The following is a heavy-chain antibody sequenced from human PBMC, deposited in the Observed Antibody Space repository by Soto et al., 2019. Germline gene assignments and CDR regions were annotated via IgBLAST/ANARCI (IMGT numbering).Heavy chain of an antibody. CDR3: AREGDSSGFYYYYYYGMDV. J-gene: IGHJ6*02. CDR1: GYTFTSYG. Sequence: SGYTFTSYGISWVRQAPGQGLEWMGWISAYNGNTNYAQKLQGRVTMTTDTSTSTAYMELRSLRSDDTAVYYCAREGDSSGFYYYYYYGMDVWGQGTTVTVSS. CDR2: ISAYNGNT. D-gene: IGHD3-22*01. V-gene: IGHV1-18*01.